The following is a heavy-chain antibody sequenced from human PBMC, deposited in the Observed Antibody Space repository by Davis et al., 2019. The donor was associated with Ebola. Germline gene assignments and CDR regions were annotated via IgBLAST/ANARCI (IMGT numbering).Heavy chain of an antibody. CDR1: GFTFSSYS. CDR2: ISGSGGST. D-gene: IGHD1-26*01. CDR3: AKDEDSGSYYDY. J-gene: IGHJ4*02. Sequence: GESLKISCAASGFTFSSYSMSWVRQAPGKGLEWVSAISGSGGSTYYADSVKGRFTISRDNSKNTLYLQMNSLRAEDTAVYYCAKDEDSGSYYDYWGQGTLVTVSS. V-gene: IGHV3-23*01.